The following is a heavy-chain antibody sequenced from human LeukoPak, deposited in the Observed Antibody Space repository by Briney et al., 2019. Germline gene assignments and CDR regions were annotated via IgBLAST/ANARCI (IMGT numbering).Heavy chain of an antibody. Sequence: PGGSLRLSCAASGFTFSDYYMSWIRQAPGKGLEWVSYISSSSGYTNYADSVKGRFTISRDNAKNSLYLQMNSLRAEDTAMYYCARAPRNAGTYLPGYYWGQGTLVTVSS. CDR3: ARAPRNAGTYLPGYY. D-gene: IGHD1-26*01. CDR1: GFTFSDYY. J-gene: IGHJ4*02. V-gene: IGHV3-11*05. CDR2: ISSSSGYT.